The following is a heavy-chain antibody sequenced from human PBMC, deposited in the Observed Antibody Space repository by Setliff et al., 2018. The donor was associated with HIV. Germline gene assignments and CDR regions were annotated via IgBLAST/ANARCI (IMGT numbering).Heavy chain of an antibody. CDR1: GGSISSYY. CDR3: ARVPLGGYFDY. D-gene: IGHD3-10*01. V-gene: IGHV4-4*08. CDR2: IYTSGST. J-gene: IGHJ4*02. Sequence: TLSLTCTVSGGSISSYYWSWIRQPPGKGLEWIGYIYTSGSTNYNPSLKSRVTTSVDTSKNQFSLKLSSVTAADTAVYYCARVPLGGYFDYWGQGTLVTVSS.